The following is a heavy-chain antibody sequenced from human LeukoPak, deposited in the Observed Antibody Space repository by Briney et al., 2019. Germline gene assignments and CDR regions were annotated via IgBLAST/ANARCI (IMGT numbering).Heavy chain of an antibody. D-gene: IGHD5-12*01. J-gene: IGHJ4*02. CDR3: ARGYSGD. CDR1: GGTFSSYA. Sequence: ASVKVSCKASGGTFSSYAINWVRQATGQGLEWMGWMNPNSGNTGYAQKFQGRVTMTRNTSISTAYMELSSLRPEDTAVYYCARGYSGDWGQGTLVTVSS. V-gene: IGHV1-8*02. CDR2: MNPNSGNT.